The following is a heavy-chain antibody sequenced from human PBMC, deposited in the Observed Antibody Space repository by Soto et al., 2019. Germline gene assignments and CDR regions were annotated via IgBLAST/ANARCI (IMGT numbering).Heavy chain of an antibody. CDR2: IYYSGST. Sequence: QVQLQESGPGLVKPSETLSLTCTVSGGSISSYYWSWIRQPPGKGLEWIGYIYYSGSTNYNPSLKSRVTISVDTSRNQFSLKLSSVTAADTAVYYCARQPRGNYAVDWFDPWGQGTLVTVSS. CDR3: ARQPRGNYAVDWFDP. V-gene: IGHV4-59*08. D-gene: IGHD1-7*01. J-gene: IGHJ5*02. CDR1: GGSISSYY.